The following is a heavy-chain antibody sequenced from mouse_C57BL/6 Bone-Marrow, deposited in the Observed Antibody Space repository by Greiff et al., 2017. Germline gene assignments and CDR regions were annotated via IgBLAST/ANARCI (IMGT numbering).Heavy chain of an antibody. Sequence: LQESGAELARPGASVKLSCKASGYTFTSYGISWVKQRTGQGLEWIGEIYPRSGNTYYNEKFKGKATLTADKSSSTAYMELRSLTSEDSAVYFCARGGDYGHFDYWGQGTTLTVSS. CDR2: IYPRSGNT. CDR1: GYTFTSYG. J-gene: IGHJ2*01. D-gene: IGHD2-4*01. CDR3: ARGGDYGHFDY. V-gene: IGHV1-81*01.